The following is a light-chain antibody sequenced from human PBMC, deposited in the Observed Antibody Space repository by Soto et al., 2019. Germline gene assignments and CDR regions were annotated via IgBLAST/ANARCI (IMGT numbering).Light chain of an antibody. CDR2: AAI. CDR1: QGISSTS. Sequence: EVVFTQSPGILSLSPGERATLSGRASQGISSTSLGWYQQRPGQAPRLLISAAINRAAGIPDRFSGSGSWTDFTLIIGRLEPEDFAVYYCQHYGTSPPVTFGGGTRVEIK. J-gene: IGKJ4*01. CDR3: QHYGTSPPVT. V-gene: IGKV3-20*01.